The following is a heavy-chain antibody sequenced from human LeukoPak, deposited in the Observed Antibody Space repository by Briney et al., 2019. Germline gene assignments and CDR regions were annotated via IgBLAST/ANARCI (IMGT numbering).Heavy chain of an antibody. CDR3: VRSDWFDN. J-gene: IGHJ5*02. V-gene: IGHV3-53*01. CDR2: IYSGGST. CDR1: GVTLSSNY. Sequence: GGSLRLSCAVSGVTLSSNYMSWVRQAPGKGLEWGSVIYSGGSTYSSDSVTGRFTISRYNAKSTLYLQINSLRAQHTAMYYCVRSDWFDNWGQGTLVTVSS.